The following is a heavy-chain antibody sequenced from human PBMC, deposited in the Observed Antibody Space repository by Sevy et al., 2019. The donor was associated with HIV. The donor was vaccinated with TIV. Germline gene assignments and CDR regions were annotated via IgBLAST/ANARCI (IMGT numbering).Heavy chain of an antibody. CDR3: ARGIYGSGSRLGLGY. D-gene: IGHD3-10*01. J-gene: IGHJ4*02. V-gene: IGHV3-7*01. Sequence: GGSLRLSCAASGFTFSSYWMTWVRQAPGKGLEWVANMRQDGSEKYYVDSVKGRFTISRDNAKNSLYLQMNSRRAEATAVYYCARGIYGSGSRLGLGYWGQGTLVTVSS. CDR1: GFTFSSYW. CDR2: MRQDGSEK.